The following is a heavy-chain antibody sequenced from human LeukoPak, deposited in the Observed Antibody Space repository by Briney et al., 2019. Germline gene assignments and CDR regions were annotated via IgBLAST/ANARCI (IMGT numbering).Heavy chain of an antibody. CDR2: ISGSGGST. D-gene: IGHD5-18*01. CDR1: GFTFSSYA. CDR3: AKFAGGYSYGTDYFDY. Sequence: PGGFLRLSCAASGFTFSSYAMRWVRQAPGKGLEWVSAISGSGGSTYYADSVNGRFTISRDNSKNTLYLQMHSLRAEDTAVYYCAKFAGGYSYGTDYFDYWGQGTLVTVSS. V-gene: IGHV3-23*01. J-gene: IGHJ4*02.